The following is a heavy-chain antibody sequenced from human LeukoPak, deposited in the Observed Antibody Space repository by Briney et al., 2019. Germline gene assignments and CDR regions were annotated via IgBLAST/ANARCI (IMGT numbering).Heavy chain of an antibody. CDR2: ITTTGGNM. Sequence: GGSLGLSCAASGFTFRSYNMYWVRQAPEQGLEWVSSITTTGGNMYYADSVKGRFTISRDNSKNTLYLQMNSLRAEDTAVYYCARDLGVHPGDYWGQGTLVTVSS. D-gene: IGHD2-8*01. V-gene: IGHV3-21*01. CDR1: GFTFRSYN. CDR3: ARDLGVHPGDY. J-gene: IGHJ4*02.